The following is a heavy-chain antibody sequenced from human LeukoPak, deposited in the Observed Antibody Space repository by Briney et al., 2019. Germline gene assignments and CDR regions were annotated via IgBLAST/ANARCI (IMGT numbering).Heavy chain of an antibody. V-gene: IGHV4-59*01. CDR1: GVSISTYY. Sequence: SETLSLTCTVSGVSISTYYWSWIRQPPGKGLEWIGYIYYSGNIYYSGNTNYNPSLKSRVTVSIDTSKNQFSLKLSSVTAADTAVYYCARAGGGWSFDYWGQGTLVTVSS. D-gene: IGHD6-19*01. J-gene: IGHJ4*02. CDR3: ARAGGGWSFDY. CDR2: IYYSGNIYYSGNT.